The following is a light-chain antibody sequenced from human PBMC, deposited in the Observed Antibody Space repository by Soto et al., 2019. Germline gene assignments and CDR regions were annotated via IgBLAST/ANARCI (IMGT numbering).Light chain of an antibody. CDR3: TSYAGSNNLV. CDR2: EVS. J-gene: IGLJ3*02. V-gene: IGLV2-8*01. CDR1: SSDIGGYNY. Sequence: QSVLTQPPSASGSPGQSVTISCTGTSSDIGGYNYVSWYQQHPGKAPKLIIYEVSKRPSGVPDRLAGSKSGNTASLTVSGLQAEDEADYYCTSYAGSNNLVFAGGTKVTVL.